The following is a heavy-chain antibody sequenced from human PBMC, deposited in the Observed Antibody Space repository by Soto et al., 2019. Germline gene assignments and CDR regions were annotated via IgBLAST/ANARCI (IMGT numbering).Heavy chain of an antibody. Sequence: QLQLQESGSGLVKPSQTLSLTCAVAGGSISSGGYSCSWIRQPPGKGLEWIGYIYHSGSTYYNPSLKSRVTISVDWSKNQCSLKLSSVTAADTAVYYCARGMTTVTTFDYWGQRTLVTVSS. CDR3: ARGMTTVTTFDY. CDR2: IYHSGST. J-gene: IGHJ4*02. V-gene: IGHV4-30-2*01. CDR1: GGSISSGGYS. D-gene: IGHD4-4*01.